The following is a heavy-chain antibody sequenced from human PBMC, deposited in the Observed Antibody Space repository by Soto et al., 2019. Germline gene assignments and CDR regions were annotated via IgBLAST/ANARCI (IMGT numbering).Heavy chain of an antibody. CDR2: IYPGDSDT. CDR3: VRQEQSHDPVWMDFYGMDV. V-gene: IGHV5-51*01. CDR1: GYSFTSYW. D-gene: IGHD3-16*01. Sequence: GESLKISCKGSGYSFTSYWIGWVRQMPGKGLEWMGIIYPGDSDTRYSPSFQGQVTISADKSISTAYLQWSSLKASDTAMYYCVRQEQSHDPVWMDFYGMDVWGQGTTVTVSS. J-gene: IGHJ6*02.